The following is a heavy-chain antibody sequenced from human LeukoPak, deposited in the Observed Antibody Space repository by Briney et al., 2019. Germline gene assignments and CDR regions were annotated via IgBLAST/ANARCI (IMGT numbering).Heavy chain of an antibody. CDR3: ARRSPYSSSWYFDY. V-gene: IGHV5-51*01. D-gene: IGHD6-13*01. CDR1: GYSFTNYW. J-gene: IGHJ4*02. CDR2: IYPGDSDT. Sequence: GESLKISCKGSGYSFTNYWIGWVRQMPGKGLEWMGIIYPGDSDTRYSPSFQGQVTISADKSITTAYLQWSSLKASDTAMYYCARRSPYSSSWYFDYWGQGTLVTVSS.